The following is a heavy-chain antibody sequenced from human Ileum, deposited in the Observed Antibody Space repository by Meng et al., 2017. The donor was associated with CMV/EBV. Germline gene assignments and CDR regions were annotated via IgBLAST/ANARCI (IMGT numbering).Heavy chain of an antibody. J-gene: IGHJ5*02. CDR2: VYWDDDK. Sequence: ITVNWFGPTLGQPTQCLALTFTFSGFSLSTDGVGVGWIRQPPGKALEWLALVYWDDDKHYSPSLTSRVTVTKDTSENLVFLTLTNMDAVDTATYYCVHRYSSSSGQVSWGQGTLVTVSS. CDR1: GFSLSTDGVG. V-gene: IGHV2-5*02. CDR3: VHRYSSSSGQVS. D-gene: IGHD6-6*01.